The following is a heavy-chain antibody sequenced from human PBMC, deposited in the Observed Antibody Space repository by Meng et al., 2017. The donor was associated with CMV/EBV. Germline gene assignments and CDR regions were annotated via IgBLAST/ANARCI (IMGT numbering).Heavy chain of an antibody. CDR1: GYTFTAYY. V-gene: IGHV1-2*02. CDR2: INPNSGGT. Sequence: QVLLLQSGAEVKKLVASVKVSCKSSGYTFTAYYSHWVRQAPGQGLEWMGWINPNSGGTNYAQKFQGRVTMTRDTSISTAYMEPSRLRSDDTAVYYCATYIGNYINWYFDLWGRGTLVTVSS. CDR3: ATYIGNYINWYFDL. J-gene: IGHJ2*01. D-gene: IGHD1-7*01.